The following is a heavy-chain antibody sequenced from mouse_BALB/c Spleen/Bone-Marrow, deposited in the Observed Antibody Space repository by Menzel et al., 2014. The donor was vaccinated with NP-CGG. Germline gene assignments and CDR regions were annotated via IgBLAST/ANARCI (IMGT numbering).Heavy chain of an antibody. CDR1: GFTFSSDG. J-gene: IGHJ2*01. V-gene: IGHV5-6-3*01. Sequence: EVKLMESGGGLVQPGGSLKLSCAASGFTFSSDGMSWVRQTPDKRLELVASINSNGGSTYYPDSVKGRFTISRDNAKNTLSLQMSSLKSEDTAMYYCARGNYGNYVDYFDYWGQGTTLTVSS. CDR3: ARGNYGNYVDYFDY. D-gene: IGHD2-1*01. CDR2: INSNGGST.